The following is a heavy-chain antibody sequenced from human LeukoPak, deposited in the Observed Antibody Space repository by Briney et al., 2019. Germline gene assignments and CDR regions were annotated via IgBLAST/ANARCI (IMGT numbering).Heavy chain of an antibody. J-gene: IGHJ4*02. V-gene: IGHV3-21*01. CDR1: GFTFSTYS. Sequence: GRSLRLSCAASGFTFSTYSMNWVREAPGKGLEWVSSITSSSSYIYYADSVKGRFTISRDNAKNSLYLQMNSLTADDTALYYCASLSTSPSIGDYWGQGTLVTVSS. D-gene: IGHD2/OR15-2a*01. CDR2: ITSSSSYI. CDR3: ASLSTSPSIGDY.